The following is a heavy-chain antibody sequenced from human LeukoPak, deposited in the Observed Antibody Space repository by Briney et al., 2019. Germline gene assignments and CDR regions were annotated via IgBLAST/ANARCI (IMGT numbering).Heavy chain of an antibody. CDR2: INHSGST. CDR1: GGSFSDYY. CDR3: ATFKPARDWGTYRVNWLDP. V-gene: IGHV4-34*01. Sequence: PSETLSLTCAVYGGSFSDYYWSWIRQPPGKGLEWIGEINHSGSTNYNSSLKSRITISLDTSKNQFSLKLSSVTAADTAVYYCATFKPARDWGTYRVNWLDPWGQGTLVTVSS. D-gene: IGHD3-16*02. J-gene: IGHJ5*02.